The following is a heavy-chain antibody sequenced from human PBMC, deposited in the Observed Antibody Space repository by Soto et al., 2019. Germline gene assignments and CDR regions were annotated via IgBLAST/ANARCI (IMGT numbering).Heavy chain of an antibody. D-gene: IGHD3-10*01. V-gene: IGHV3-9*01. CDR3: AKDSGG. CDR2: ISWNSGSI. Sequence: EVQLVESGGGLVQPGRSLRLSCAASGFTFDDYAMHWVRQAPGKGLEWVSGISWNSGSIGYADSVKGRFTISRDNAKNSLYLQMNSLRAEDTALYYCAKDSGGWCQGTLVTVSS. CDR1: GFTFDDYA. J-gene: IGHJ4*02.